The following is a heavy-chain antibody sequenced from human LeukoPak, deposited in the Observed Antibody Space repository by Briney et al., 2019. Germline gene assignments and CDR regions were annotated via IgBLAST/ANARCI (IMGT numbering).Heavy chain of an antibody. CDR1: GGSISSSSYY. J-gene: IGHJ3*02. CDR3: AREPTYYYDSSGYLDAFDI. D-gene: IGHD3-22*01. V-gene: IGHV4-39*07. Sequence: SETLSLTCTVSGGSISSSSYYWGWIRQPPGKGLEWIGSIYYSGSTYYNPSLKSRVTISVDKSKNQFSLKLSSVTAADTAVYYCAREPTYYYDSSGYLDAFDIWGQGTMVTVSS. CDR2: IYYSGST.